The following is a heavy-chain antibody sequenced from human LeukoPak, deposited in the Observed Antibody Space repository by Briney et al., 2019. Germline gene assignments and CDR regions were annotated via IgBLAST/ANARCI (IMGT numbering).Heavy chain of an antibody. D-gene: IGHD2-21*01. J-gene: IGHJ4*02. CDR3: ARLWPFDY. V-gene: IGHV3-7*01. Sequence: GGSLRLSCAGSGFTFRSYWMSWVRQAPGKGLEWVVNIQQQGSEKFYVDSVKGRFTISRDDAKNSLYLQMNSLRAEDTAVYYCARLWPFDYWGQGTLVTVSS. CDR2: IQQQGSEK. CDR1: GFTFRSYW.